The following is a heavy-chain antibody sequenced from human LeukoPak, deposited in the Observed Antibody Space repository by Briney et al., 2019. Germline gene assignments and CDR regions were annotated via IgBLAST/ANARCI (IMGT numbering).Heavy chain of an antibody. V-gene: IGHV4-39*01. CDR1: GGSISSSSYY. Sequence: SETLSLTCTVSGGSISSSSYYWGWIRQPPGKGLEWIGSIYYSGSTYYNPSLKSRVTISVDTSKNQFSLKLSSVTAADTAVYYCARLRFLESSFDYWGQGTLVTVSS. CDR2: IYYSGST. D-gene: IGHD3-3*01. CDR3: ARLRFLESSFDY. J-gene: IGHJ4*02.